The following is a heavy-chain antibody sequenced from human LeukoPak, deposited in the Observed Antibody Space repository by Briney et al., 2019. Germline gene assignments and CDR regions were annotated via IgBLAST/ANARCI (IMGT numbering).Heavy chain of an antibody. CDR2: INPSGGST. CDR1: GYTFTSYY. V-gene: IGHV1-46*01. D-gene: IGHD2-21*01. J-gene: IGHJ4*02. Sequence: ASVKVSCRASGYTFTSYYMHWVRQAPGQGLEWMGIINPSGGSTSYVQKFQGRVTMTSDTSTSTVYMELSSLISEDTAVYYCARGMGVAITRYYFDYWGQGTLVTVSS. CDR3: ARGMGVAITRYYFDY.